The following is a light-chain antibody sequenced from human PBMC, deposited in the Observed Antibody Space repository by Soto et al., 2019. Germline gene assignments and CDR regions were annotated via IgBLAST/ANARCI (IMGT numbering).Light chain of an antibody. CDR3: QQSYSTPIT. CDR1: QTILSK. Sequence: ETVMTQSPATLPVSPGERVTLSCRASQTILSKLAWYQQKPGQAPRLLIYGASNRATGIPARFSGSGSGTDFTLTISSLQPEDFATYYCQQSYSTPITFGQGTRLEIK. J-gene: IGKJ5*01. CDR2: GAS. V-gene: IGKV3-15*01.